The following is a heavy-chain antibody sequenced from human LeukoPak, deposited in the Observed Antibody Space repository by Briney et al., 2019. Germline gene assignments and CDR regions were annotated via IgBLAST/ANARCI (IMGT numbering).Heavy chain of an antibody. CDR1: GFTFSSYE. CDR2: ISSSGSAI. D-gene: IGHD3-10*02. V-gene: IGHV3-48*03. Sequence: GGSLRLSCAASGFTFSSYEMNWVRQAPGKGLEWVSYISSSGSAIYYADSVKGRFTISRDNAKNSLYLQMNSLRAEDTAVYHCAELGITMIGGVWGKGTTVTISS. J-gene: IGHJ6*04. CDR3: AELGITMIGGV.